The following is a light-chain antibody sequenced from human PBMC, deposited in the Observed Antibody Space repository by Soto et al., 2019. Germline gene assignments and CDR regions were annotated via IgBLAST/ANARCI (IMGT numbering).Light chain of an antibody. Sequence: EIVLTQSPGTLSLSAGERATLSCRASQSVSSSYLAWYQQKPGQAPRLLIYGASSRATGIPDRFGGSGSGTDFTLTISRLEPEDFAVYYCQQYDSSPLTFGGGTKVEIK. CDR3: QQYDSSPLT. CDR1: QSVSSSY. V-gene: IGKV3-20*01. J-gene: IGKJ4*01. CDR2: GAS.